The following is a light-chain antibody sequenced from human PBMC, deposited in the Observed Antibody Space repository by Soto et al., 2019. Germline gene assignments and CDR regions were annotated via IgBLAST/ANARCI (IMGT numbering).Light chain of an antibody. V-gene: IGKV1-27*01. CDR2: AAS. J-gene: IGKJ3*01. Sequence: DIQMTQSPSSLSASVGDTVTITCRASQGISNSLAWFQQKPGRVPQFLIYAASTLQPGVPPRFSGSGSGTDFTLTISILRPEDVATYYCQNYNSAPLTFGPGTRVEIK. CDR1: QGISNS. CDR3: QNYNSAPLT.